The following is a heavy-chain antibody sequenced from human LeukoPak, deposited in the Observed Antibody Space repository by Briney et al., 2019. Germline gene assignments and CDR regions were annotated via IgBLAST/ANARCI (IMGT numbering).Heavy chain of an antibody. J-gene: IGHJ4*02. V-gene: IGHV4-39*07. D-gene: IGHD6-19*01. CDR1: GGSTSSGNYY. Sequence: SETLSLTCTVSGGSTSSGNYYWGWIRQPPGKGLEWIGGISSSGNTYYNPSLKSRVTISVDKSKNQFSLKLSSVTAADTAVYYCARDMAVAGTGGYWGQGTLVTVSS. CDR3: ARDMAVAGTGGY. CDR2: ISSSGNT.